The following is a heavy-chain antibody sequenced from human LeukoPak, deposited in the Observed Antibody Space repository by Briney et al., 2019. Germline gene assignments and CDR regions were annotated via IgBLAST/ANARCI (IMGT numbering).Heavy chain of an antibody. Sequence: GASVKVSYKASGYTFTSYGISWVRQAPGQGLEWMGWISAYNGNTNYAQKLQGRVTMTTDTSTSTAYMELRSLRSDDTAVYYCARSRAGLELPDVDYWGQGTLVTVSS. D-gene: IGHD1-7*01. V-gene: IGHV1-18*01. CDR1: GYTFTSYG. J-gene: IGHJ4*02. CDR2: ISAYNGNT. CDR3: ARSRAGLELPDVDY.